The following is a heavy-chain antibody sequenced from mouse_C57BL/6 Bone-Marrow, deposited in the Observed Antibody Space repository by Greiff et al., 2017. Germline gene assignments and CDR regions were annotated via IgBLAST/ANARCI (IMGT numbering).Heavy chain of an antibody. V-gene: IGHV1-39*01. CDR1: GYSFTDYN. Sequence: EVQLQQSGPELVKPGASVKISCKASGYSFTDYNMNWVKQSNGKSLEWIGVINPNYGTTSYNQKFKGKATLTVDKSSSTAYMQLNSLTSEDSAVYYCARADYSNLDYAMDYWGQGTSVTVSS. CDR2: INPNYGTT. D-gene: IGHD2-5*01. J-gene: IGHJ4*01. CDR3: ARADYSNLDYAMDY.